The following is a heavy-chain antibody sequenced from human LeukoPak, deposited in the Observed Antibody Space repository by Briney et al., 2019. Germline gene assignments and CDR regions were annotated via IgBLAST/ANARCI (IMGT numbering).Heavy chain of an antibody. V-gene: IGHV1-2*02. Sequence: ASVKVSCKASGYTFTGYYMHWVRQAPGQGLEWMGWINPNSGGTNYAQKFQGRVTMTRDTSISTAYMQLSRLRSDDTAVCYCARPQVRGVIKGAFDIWGQGTMVTVSS. CDR3: ARPQVRGVIKGAFDI. CDR2: INPNSGGT. D-gene: IGHD3-10*01. J-gene: IGHJ3*02. CDR1: GYTFTGYY.